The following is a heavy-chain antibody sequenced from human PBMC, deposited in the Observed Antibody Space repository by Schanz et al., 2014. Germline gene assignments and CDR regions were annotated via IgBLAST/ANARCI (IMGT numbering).Heavy chain of an antibody. CDR2: MYINSGST. J-gene: IGHJ3*01. CDR1: GFTVNTNY. V-gene: IGHV3-53*01. Sequence: EVQLVESGGGLIQPGGSLRLSCAVSGFTVNTNYMSWVRQAPGKGLEWISSMYINSGSTQYADSVKGRFIISRDSSKNTLFLQMNSLRAEDTAVYFCARGGGRDGYNLAFDVWGQGTLVTVSS. CDR3: ARGGGRDGYNLAFDV. D-gene: IGHD5-12*01.